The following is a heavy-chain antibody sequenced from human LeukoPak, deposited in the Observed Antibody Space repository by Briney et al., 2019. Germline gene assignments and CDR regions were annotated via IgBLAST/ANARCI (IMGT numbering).Heavy chain of an antibody. V-gene: IGHV3-53*01. D-gene: IGHD3-10*01. CDR2: IYSGGST. CDR1: GFTVSSNY. CDR3: ASGGSGDGPDY. Sequence: TGGSLRLSCAASGFTVSSNYMSWVRQAPGKGLECVSVIYSGGSTYYADSVKGRFTISRDNSKNTLYLQMNSLRAEDTAVYYCASGGSGDGPDYWGQGTLVTVSS. J-gene: IGHJ4*02.